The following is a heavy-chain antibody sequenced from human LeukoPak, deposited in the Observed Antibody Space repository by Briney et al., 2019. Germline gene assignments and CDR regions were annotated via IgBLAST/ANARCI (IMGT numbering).Heavy chain of an antibody. CDR3: AKEEEYSRSSGVLGAYYVDY. CDR2: IWHDESNK. CDR1: GFTFSSYG. J-gene: IGHJ4*02. V-gene: IGHV3-33*06. Sequence: GGSLRLSCAASGFTFSSYGMHWVRQAPGKGLEWVAVIWHDESNKYYADSVKGRFTFSRDNSKNTLYLQMNSLRAEDTAVYYCAKEEEYSRSSGVLGAYYVDYWGQGTLVTVSS. D-gene: IGHD6-6*01.